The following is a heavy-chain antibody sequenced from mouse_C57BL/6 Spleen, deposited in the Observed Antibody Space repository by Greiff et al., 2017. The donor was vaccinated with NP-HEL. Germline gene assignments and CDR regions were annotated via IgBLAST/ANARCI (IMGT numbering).Heavy chain of an antibody. Sequence: DVMLVESGGGLVKPGGSLKLSCAASGFTFSDYGMHWVRQAPEKGLEWVAYISSGSSTIYYADTVKGRFTIARDNAKNTLFLQITSLRSEDTAMYYCARHYGLPPFDYWGQGTTLTVSS. CDR1: GFTFSDYG. CDR2: ISSGSSTI. CDR3: ARHYGLPPFDY. V-gene: IGHV5-17*01. J-gene: IGHJ2*01. D-gene: IGHD1-1*02.